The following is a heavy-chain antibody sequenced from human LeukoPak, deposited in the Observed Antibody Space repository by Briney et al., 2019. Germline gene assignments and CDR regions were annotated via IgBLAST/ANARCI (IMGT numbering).Heavy chain of an antibody. J-gene: IGHJ4*02. Sequence: GGSLRVSCAASGFTFSGYEMNWVRQAPGKGLEWVSYISSSGSTIYYADSVKGRFTISRDNAKNSLYLQMNSLRAEDTAVYYCARDAYYGSGSYPDYWGQGTLVTVSS. CDR2: ISSSGSTI. D-gene: IGHD3-10*01. V-gene: IGHV3-48*03. CDR1: GFTFSGYE. CDR3: ARDAYYGSGSYPDY.